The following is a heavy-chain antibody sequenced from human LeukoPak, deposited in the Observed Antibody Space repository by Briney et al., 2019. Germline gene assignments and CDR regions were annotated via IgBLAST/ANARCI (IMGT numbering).Heavy chain of an antibody. V-gene: IGHV3-30*18. CDR1: GFTFSSYG. CDR2: ISYDGSNK. J-gene: IGHJ4*02. CDR3: AKDLDY. Sequence: GGSLRLSCAASGFTFSSYGMHWVRQAPGKGLEWVAVISYDGSNKYYADSVKGRFTISRDNSKNTLYLQMNSLRAEDTAVYYCAKDLDYWGQGTLVTVSS.